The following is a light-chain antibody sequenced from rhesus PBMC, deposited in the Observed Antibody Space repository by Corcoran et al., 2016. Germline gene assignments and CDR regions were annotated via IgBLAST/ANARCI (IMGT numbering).Light chain of an antibody. V-gene: IGKV1-43*02. CDR2: DAS. J-gene: IGKJ4*01. CDR1: QGINNY. Sequence: DIQMTQSPSSLSASVGDRVTITCRASQGINNYLSWYQQKPEKALKLLIYDASTLQSGVPSRFSVSGSGTDVTLTISSLQPEDFVSYYCLQYKSDPLTFGGGTKVEIK. CDR3: LQYKSDPLT.